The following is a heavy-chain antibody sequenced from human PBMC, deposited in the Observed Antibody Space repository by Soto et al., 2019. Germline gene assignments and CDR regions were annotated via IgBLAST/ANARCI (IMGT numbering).Heavy chain of an antibody. CDR3: ARSSVVVTALDY. CDR2: INAGNGNT. D-gene: IGHD2-21*02. V-gene: IGHV1-3*05. CDR1: GYTFTSYD. J-gene: IGHJ4*02. Sequence: QVQLVQSGAEEKKPGASVKVSCKASGYTFTSYDMPWVRQSPVQRLERMGWINAGNGNTKYSQKFQGRVTITSDTSASTAYMELSSLRSEDTAVYYCARSSVVVTALDYLGQGTLVTVSS.